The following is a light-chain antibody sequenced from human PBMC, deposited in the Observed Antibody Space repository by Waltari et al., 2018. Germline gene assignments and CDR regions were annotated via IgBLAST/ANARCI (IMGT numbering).Light chain of an antibody. Sequence: ITCRASKSISSYLSWYQRKPGKAPKLLIYDTSTLQSGVPSRFSGSGSGTDFTLTISSLQPEDFATYWCQQSYSSFSFGGGTKVEIK. J-gene: IGKJ4*01. V-gene: IGKV1-39*01. CDR2: DTS. CDR1: KSISSY. CDR3: QQSYSSFS.